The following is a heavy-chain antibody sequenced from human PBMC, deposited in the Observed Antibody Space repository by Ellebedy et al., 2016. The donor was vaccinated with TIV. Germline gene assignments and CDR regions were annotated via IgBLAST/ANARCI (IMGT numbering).Heavy chain of an antibody. V-gene: IGHV1-69*13. CDR3: ARAESGGYAWDY. CDR1: GGTFNNYA. CDR2: IIPIFGTA. D-gene: IGHD5-12*01. J-gene: IGHJ4*02. Sequence: AASVTVSCKASGGTFNNYAISWVRQAPGQGLEWMGGIIPIFGTANYAQKFRGRVTITADESTSAAYMDLSSLRYEDTAVYYCARAESGGYAWDYWGQGTLVTVSS.